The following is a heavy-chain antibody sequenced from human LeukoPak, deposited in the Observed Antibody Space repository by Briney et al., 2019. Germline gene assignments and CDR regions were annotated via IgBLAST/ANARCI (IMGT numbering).Heavy chain of an antibody. V-gene: IGHV3-48*02. Sequence: GGSLRLSCAASGFTFGSYSMNWVRQAPGKGLEWVSYITSISSTIYYADSVKGRFTISRDNAQNSLYLQMNSLRDEDTAVYYCAKGGETGYPRAVGRIDYWGQGTLVTVSS. CDR2: ITSISSTI. D-gene: IGHD3-9*01. CDR3: AKGGETGYPRAVGRIDY. J-gene: IGHJ4*02. CDR1: GFTFGSYS.